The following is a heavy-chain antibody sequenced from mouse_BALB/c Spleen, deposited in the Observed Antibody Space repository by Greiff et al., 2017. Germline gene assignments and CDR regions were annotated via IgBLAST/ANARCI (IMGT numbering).Heavy chain of an antibody. J-gene: IGHJ2*01. CDR2: ISDGGSYT. V-gene: IGHV5-4*02. Sequence: EVKLVESGGGLVKPGGSLKLSCAASGFTFSDYYMYWVRQTPEKRLEWVATISDGGSYTYYPDSVKGRFTISRDNAKNNLYLQMSSLKSEDTAMYYCARSPYYYGSRRDYFDYWGQGTTLTVSS. D-gene: IGHD1-1*01. CDR3: ARSPYYYGSRRDYFDY. CDR1: GFTFSDYY.